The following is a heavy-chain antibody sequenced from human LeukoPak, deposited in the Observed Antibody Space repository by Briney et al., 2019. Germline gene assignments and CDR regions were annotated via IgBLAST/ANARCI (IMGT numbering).Heavy chain of an antibody. CDR2: ISYDGSNK. Sequence: GGSLRLSCAASGFTFSSYAMHWVRQAPGKGLEWVAVISYDGSNKYYADSVKGRFTISRDNSKNTLYLQMNSLKAEDTAVYYCARDQPRYCSGGSCYRYFDYWGQGTLVTVSS. CDR3: ARDQPRYCSGGSCYRYFDY. V-gene: IGHV3-30*04. D-gene: IGHD2-15*01. CDR1: GFTFSSYA. J-gene: IGHJ4*02.